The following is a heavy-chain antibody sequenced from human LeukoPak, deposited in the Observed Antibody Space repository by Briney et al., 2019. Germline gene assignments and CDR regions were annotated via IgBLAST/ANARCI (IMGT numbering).Heavy chain of an antibody. Sequence: SGTLSLTCAVSGGSISSSSYYWGWIRQPPGKGLEWNGSIYYSGSTYYNPSLKSRVTISVDTSKNQFSLKLSSVTAADTAVYYCARQERYFDWLSPDYWGQGTLVTVSS. D-gene: IGHD3-9*01. CDR2: IYYSGST. V-gene: IGHV4-39*01. J-gene: IGHJ4*02. CDR1: GGSISSSSYY. CDR3: ARQERYFDWLSPDY.